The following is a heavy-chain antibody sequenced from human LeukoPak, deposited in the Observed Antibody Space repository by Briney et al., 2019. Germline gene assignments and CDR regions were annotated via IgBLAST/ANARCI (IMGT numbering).Heavy chain of an antibody. D-gene: IGHD3-3*01. CDR1: GYSFTSYW. Sequence: GESLKISCKGSGYSFTSYWIGWVRQMPGKGLEWMGIIYPGDSDTRYSPSFQGQVTISADKSISTAYLQWSSLKASDTAMYYCARLVGERGEAEYYFDYWGQGTLVTVSS. J-gene: IGHJ4*02. V-gene: IGHV5-51*01. CDR2: IYPGDSDT. CDR3: ARLVGERGEAEYYFDY.